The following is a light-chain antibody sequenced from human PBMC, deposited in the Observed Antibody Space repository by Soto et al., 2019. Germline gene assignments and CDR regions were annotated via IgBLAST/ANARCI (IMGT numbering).Light chain of an antibody. Sequence: DIQMTQSPSSVSASVGDTVTVSCRASQVISSWLAWYQQKPGRAPNLLIYKASTLQAGVPSRFSGSGSGTEFTLTINSLQPEDVATYYCQKYNRVPHTFGPGTKVDIK. V-gene: IGKV1-27*01. J-gene: IGKJ3*01. CDR2: KAS. CDR1: QVISSW. CDR3: QKYNRVPHT.